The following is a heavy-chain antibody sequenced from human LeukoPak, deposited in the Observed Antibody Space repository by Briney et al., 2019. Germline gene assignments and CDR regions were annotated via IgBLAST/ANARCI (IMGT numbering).Heavy chain of an antibody. V-gene: IGHV3-30*03. Sequence: GMSLRLSCEASGYTFNNYGMHWVRQAPGKGLEWVAIISHDGNNQYYADSVKGRFTISRDSSKSTLYLQMNSLRAEDTAVYYCARTGYNYGTPLNYWGQGTLVTVSS. CDR1: GYTFNNYG. CDR2: ISHDGNNQ. J-gene: IGHJ4*02. D-gene: IGHD5-18*01. CDR3: ARTGYNYGTPLNY.